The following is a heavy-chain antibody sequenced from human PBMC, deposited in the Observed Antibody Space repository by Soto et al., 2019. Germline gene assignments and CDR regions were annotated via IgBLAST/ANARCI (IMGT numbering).Heavy chain of an antibody. CDR2: IYHSGST. J-gene: IGHJ4*02. CDR3: ARTFGGSCSN. D-gene: IGHD2-15*01. Sequence: SETLSLTCGVSGGSISSSKWWTWVRQPPGKGPEWIGEIYHSGSTNYNPSLTSRVTISLDKSKNQFSLTLTSVTAADTAVYYCARTFGGSCSNWGRGSLVTVSS. CDR1: GGSISSSKW. V-gene: IGHV4-4*02.